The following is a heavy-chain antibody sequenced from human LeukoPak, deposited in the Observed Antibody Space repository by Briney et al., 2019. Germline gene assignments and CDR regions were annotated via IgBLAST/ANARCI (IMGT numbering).Heavy chain of an antibody. CDR2: IKQDGSDK. V-gene: IGHV3-7*01. Sequence: GGSLRLSCAASGFTFSSYWMSWVRQAPGKGLEWVANIKQDGSDKYYVDSVKGRFTISRDNAKNSLYLQMNSPRAEDTAVYYCARDLLDRTLLEWSNSYYYYYGMDVWGQGTTVTVSS. CDR1: GFTFSSYW. D-gene: IGHD3-3*01. J-gene: IGHJ6*02. CDR3: ARDLLDRTLLEWSNSYYYYYGMDV.